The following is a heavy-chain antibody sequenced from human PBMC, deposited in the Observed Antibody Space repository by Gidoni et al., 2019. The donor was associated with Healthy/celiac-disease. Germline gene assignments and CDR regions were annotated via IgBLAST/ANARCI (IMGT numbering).Heavy chain of an antibody. Sequence: QVQLVESGGGVVQPGRSLRLSCAASGFPFSSYGMHWVRQAPGKGLEWVAVISYDGSNKYYADSVKGRFTISRDNSKNTLYLQMNSLRAEDTAVYYCAKDGHGILWFREFDYWGQGTLVTVSS. D-gene: IGHD3-10*01. V-gene: IGHV3-30*18. J-gene: IGHJ4*02. CDR3: AKDGHGILWFREFDY. CDR2: ISYDGSNK. CDR1: GFPFSSYG.